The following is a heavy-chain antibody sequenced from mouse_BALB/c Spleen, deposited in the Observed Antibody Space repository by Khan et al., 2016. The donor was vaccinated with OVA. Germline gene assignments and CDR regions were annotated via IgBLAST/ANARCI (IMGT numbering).Heavy chain of an antibody. V-gene: IGHV1S81*02. CDR3: TRSGWAAFAY. CDR2: INPSDGAI. J-gene: IGHJ3*01. Sequence: VQLQESGAELVKPGASVKLSCKASGYTFTSYYMHWVQQSPGQGLEWIGGINPSDGAINFTETFKSKATLTVDKSSSTPYMQLTSLTSEDSAVYYCTRSGWAAFAYWGQGALVTVSA. CDR1: GYTFTSYY. D-gene: IGHD1-1*02.